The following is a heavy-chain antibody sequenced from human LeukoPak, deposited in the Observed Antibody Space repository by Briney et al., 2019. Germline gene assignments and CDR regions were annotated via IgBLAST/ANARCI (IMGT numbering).Heavy chain of an antibody. J-gene: IGHJ4*02. V-gene: IGHV3-30*18. CDR1: GFTFSSNG. CDR2: ISYDGSNK. CDR3: AKPTPAVSAAMAGFDY. Sequence: AGGSLRLSCAASGFTFSSNGMLWVRQAPGEGLEWVAVISYDGSNKNYADSVKGRFTISRDNSKNTLYLQMNSLRAEDTAVYYCAKPTPAVSAAMAGFDYWGQGTPVTVSS. D-gene: IGHD2-2*01.